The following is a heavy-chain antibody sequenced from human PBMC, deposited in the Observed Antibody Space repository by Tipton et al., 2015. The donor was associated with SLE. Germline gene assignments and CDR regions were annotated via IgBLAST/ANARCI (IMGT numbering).Heavy chain of an antibody. J-gene: IGHJ2*01. CDR1: GGSFSGYY. Sequence: TLSLTCAVYGGSFSGYYWSWIRQPPGKGLEWIGEINHSGSTNYNPSPQSRVTISVDTSKNQFSLKLSSVTAADTAVYYCARGPLLDLWGRGTLVIVSS. CDR3: ARGPLLDL. V-gene: IGHV4-34*01. CDR2: INHSGST. D-gene: IGHD5/OR15-5a*01.